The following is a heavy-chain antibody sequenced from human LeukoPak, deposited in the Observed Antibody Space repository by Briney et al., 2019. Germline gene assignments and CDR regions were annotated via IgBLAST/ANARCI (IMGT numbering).Heavy chain of an antibody. CDR1: GFTFGDYA. CDR2: VRGKAYDGST. V-gene: IGHV3-49*04. Sequence: GGSLRLSCTASGFTFGDYAMSWVRQAPGMGLEWVGFVRGKAYDGSTEYAASVKGRFTISRDESERTAYLQMSSLKTEDTAVYYCTRSSMKGTRADAFDIWGQGTVVTVSS. D-gene: IGHD1-14*01. J-gene: IGHJ3*02. CDR3: TRSSMKGTRADAFDI.